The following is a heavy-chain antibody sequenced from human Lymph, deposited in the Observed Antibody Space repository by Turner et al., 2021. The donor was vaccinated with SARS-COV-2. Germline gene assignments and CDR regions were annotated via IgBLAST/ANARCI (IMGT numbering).Heavy chain of an antibody. Sequence: QVQLVESGGGVVQPGRSLRTSCAASVFTFNNYPMHWVRQAPGKGLEWVAVISYDGSNKYYADSVKGRFTISRDNSKNTLYLQMNSLRAEDTAVYYCARDSSGSGTLDYWGQGTLVTVSS. J-gene: IGHJ4*02. D-gene: IGHD3-10*01. V-gene: IGHV3-30-3*01. CDR3: ARDSSGSGTLDY. CDR1: VFTFNNYP. CDR2: ISYDGSNK.